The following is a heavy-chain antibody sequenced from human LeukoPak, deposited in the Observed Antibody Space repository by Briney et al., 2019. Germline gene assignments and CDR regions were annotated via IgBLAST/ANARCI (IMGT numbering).Heavy chain of an antibody. CDR3: ARQGVSSDY. D-gene: IGHD6-6*01. J-gene: IGHJ4*02. CDR1: GGSISSSSYY. Sequence: SETLSLTCTVSGGSISSSSYYWGWIRQPPGKGLEWIGSIYYSGSTYYNPFLKSRVTISVDTSKNQFSLKLSSVTAADTAVYYCARQGVSSDYWGQGTLVTVSS. V-gene: IGHV4-39*01. CDR2: IYYSGST.